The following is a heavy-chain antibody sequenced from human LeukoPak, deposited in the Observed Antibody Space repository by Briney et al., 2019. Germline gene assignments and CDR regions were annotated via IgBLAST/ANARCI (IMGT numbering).Heavy chain of an antibody. CDR1: GGTFSSYA. D-gene: IGHD3-22*01. Sequence: ASVKVSCKASGGTFSSYAISWVRQAPGQGLEWMGGIIPIFGTANYAQKFQGRVTITADESTSTAYMELSSLGSEDTAVYYCAAVKTYYYDTSGYYFPLNAFDIWGQGTMVTVSS. CDR3: AAVKTYYYDTSGYYFPLNAFDI. CDR2: IIPIFGTA. J-gene: IGHJ3*02. V-gene: IGHV1-69*13.